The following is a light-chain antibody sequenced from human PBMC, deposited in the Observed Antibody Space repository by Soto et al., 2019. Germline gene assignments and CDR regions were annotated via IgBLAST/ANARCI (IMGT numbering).Light chain of an antibody. Sequence: DIQMTQSPSSLSASVGDRVTITCQASQHISTYLNWFQQKPGKAPELLIYDASNLVPGVPSRFRGSGSGTDWTVTISSLQPEDMATYYCQRYDDRPPTLGPGTKVDIK. CDR1: QHISTY. CDR3: QRYDDRPPT. J-gene: IGKJ3*01. V-gene: IGKV1-33*01. CDR2: DAS.